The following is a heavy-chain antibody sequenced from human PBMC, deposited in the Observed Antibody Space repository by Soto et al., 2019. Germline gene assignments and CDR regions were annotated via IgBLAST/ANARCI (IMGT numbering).Heavy chain of an antibody. V-gene: IGHV3-74*01. CDR2: IDTTGSTT. D-gene: IGHD2-15*01. CDR3: ASVSAAQYYYGMDA. J-gene: IGHJ6*01. Sequence: VQLVESGGGLVQPGGSLRLSCVASEFSFSTYWMHWVRQAPGKGLMWVARIDTTGSTTTYADSVQGRFTISRDNAKNTMYLQMNSVRDEDTAIYFCASVSAAQYYYGMDAWGQGTKFTVSP. CDR1: EFSFSTYW.